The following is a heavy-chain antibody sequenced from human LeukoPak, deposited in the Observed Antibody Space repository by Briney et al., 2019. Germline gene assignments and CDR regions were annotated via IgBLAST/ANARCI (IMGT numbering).Heavy chain of an antibody. D-gene: IGHD3-22*01. CDR2: INPNSGGT. CDR1: GYTFTGYY. V-gene: IGHV1-2*02. J-gene: IGHJ4*02. Sequence: ASVKVSCKASGYTFTGYYMHWVRQAPGQGLEWMGWINPNSGGTNYAQKFQGRVTMTRDTSISTAYMELSRLRSDDTAVYYCSSDSGPDYDSRGYSDYWGQGTLVTVSS. CDR3: SSDSGPDYDSRGYSDY.